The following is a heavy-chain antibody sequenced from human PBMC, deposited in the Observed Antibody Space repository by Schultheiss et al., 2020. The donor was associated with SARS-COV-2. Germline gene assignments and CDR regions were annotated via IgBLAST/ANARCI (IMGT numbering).Heavy chain of an antibody. D-gene: IGHD4-17*01. V-gene: IGHV1-69*02. J-gene: IGHJ4*02. CDR3: ARIDYGDYQTFDY. CDR2: IIPILGIA. CDR1: GGTFSSYT. Sequence: SVKVSCKASGGTFSSYTISWVRQAPGQGLEWMGRIIPILGIANYAQKFQGRVTITADKSTSTAYMELRSLRSDDTAVYYCARIDYGDYQTFDYWGQGTLVTVSS.